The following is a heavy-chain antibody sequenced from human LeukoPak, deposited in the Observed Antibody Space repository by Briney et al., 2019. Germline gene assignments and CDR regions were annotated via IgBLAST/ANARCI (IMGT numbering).Heavy chain of an antibody. D-gene: IGHD3-10*01. CDR3: ARDQIREYFYYYGVDV. J-gene: IGHJ6*02. Sequence: PGGSLRISCAASGFTFSAYSMNWVRQAPGKGLEWVSYISSSSRTIYYADSVKGRFTISRDNAKNSLYLQMNSLRDEDTAVYYCARDQIREYFYYYGVDVWGQGTTVTVSS. V-gene: IGHV3-48*02. CDR1: GFTFSAYS. CDR2: ISSSSRTI.